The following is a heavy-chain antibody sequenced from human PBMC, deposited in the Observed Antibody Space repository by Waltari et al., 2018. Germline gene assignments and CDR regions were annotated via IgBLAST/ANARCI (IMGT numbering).Heavy chain of an antibody. D-gene: IGHD1-26*01. Sequence: ITLMESGPTLVKPTQTLTLTCTFSEFSLSTIGVGVGWIRQPPGTAREWLGLIDRDDNKRYSPSLKNRLTITKDTSKNQVVLTMTSMDPLDTATYDCAHSSWRSYLFDYWGEGTLVTVSS. J-gene: IGHJ4*02. V-gene: IGHV2-5*02. CDR3: AHSSWRSYLFDY. CDR1: EFSLSTIGVG. CDR2: IDRDDNK.